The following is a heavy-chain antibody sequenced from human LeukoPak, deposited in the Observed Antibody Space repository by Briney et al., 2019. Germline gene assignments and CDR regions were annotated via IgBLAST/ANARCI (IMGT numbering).Heavy chain of an antibody. J-gene: IGHJ6*02. CDR3: ARDNCGGECYTDYYYYGMDV. Sequence: ASVTVSCKASGYTFSNYGISWVRQAPGQGLEWMGWVSAYNANTNYAQKLQGRVTMATDTSTSTDYMEMRSLRSDDTAVYYCARDNCGGECYTDYYYYGMDVWGHGTTVTVSS. V-gene: IGHV1-18*01. CDR1: GYTFSNYG. CDR2: VSAYNANT. D-gene: IGHD2-21*01.